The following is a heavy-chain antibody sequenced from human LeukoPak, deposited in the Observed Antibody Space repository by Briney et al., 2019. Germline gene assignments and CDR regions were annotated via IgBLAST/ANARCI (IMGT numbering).Heavy chain of an antibody. J-gene: IGHJ4*02. Sequence: ASVKVSCKASGYTFTSYYMHWVRQAPGQGLEWMGIINPSGGSTSYAQKFQGRVTMTRDTSTSTVYMELSSLRSEDTAVYYCARDRKYGSESLRRLDYWGQGTLVTVSS. CDR2: INPSGGST. CDR1: GYTFTSYY. V-gene: IGHV1-46*01. CDR3: ARDRKYGSESLRRLDY. D-gene: IGHD3-10*01.